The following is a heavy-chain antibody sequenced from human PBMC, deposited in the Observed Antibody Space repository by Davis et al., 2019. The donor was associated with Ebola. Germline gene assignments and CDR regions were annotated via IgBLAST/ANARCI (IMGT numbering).Heavy chain of an antibody. D-gene: IGHD3-9*01. CDR3: ARDCYDFYDILTGYNWFDP. Sequence: GGSLRLSCAASGFTFSSYNMNWVRQAPGRGLEWVSYITTTSDTIYYADSVKGRFTISRDNAKNSLFLQMNSLRDEDTAVYYCARDCYDFYDILTGYNWFDPWGQGTLVTVSS. V-gene: IGHV3-48*02. J-gene: IGHJ5*02. CDR2: ITTTSDTI. CDR1: GFTFSSYN.